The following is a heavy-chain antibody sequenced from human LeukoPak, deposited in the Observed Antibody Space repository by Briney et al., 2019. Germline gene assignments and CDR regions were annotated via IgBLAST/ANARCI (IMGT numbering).Heavy chain of an antibody. V-gene: IGHV3-33*01. J-gene: IGHJ4*02. Sequence: GGSLRLSCAASGFTFSSYGMHWVRQAPGEGLEWVAVIWYDGSNKYYADSVKGRFTISRDNSKNTLYLQMNSLRAEDTAVYYCARDGDSSGYYLYYFDYWGQGTLVTVSS. CDR2: IWYDGSNK. CDR3: ARDGDSSGYYLYYFDY. CDR1: GFTFSSYG. D-gene: IGHD3-22*01.